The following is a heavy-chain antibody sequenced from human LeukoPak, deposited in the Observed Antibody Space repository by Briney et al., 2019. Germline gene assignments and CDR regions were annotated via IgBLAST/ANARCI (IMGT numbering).Heavy chain of an antibody. CDR3: ARDSVDGSGTYYNDSPDY. D-gene: IGHD3-10*01. CDR1: GYSFSSYG. CDR2: ISAYNGNT. V-gene: IGHV1-18*01. Sequence: ASVKVSCKASGYSFSSYGISWVRQAPGQGLEWMGWISAYNGNTDYAQNLRGRLIMTTDTSTSTAYMELRSLRSDDTTVYYCARDSVDGSGTYYNDSPDYWGQGTLVTVSS. J-gene: IGHJ4*02.